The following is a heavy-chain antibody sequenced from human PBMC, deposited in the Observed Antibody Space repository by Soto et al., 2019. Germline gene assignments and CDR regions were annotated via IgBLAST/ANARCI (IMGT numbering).Heavy chain of an antibody. Sequence: PGGSLRLSCAASGFTFANSWMHWIRQAPGKGPEWASRVTVDGHTIQYADSVKGRFTVSRDNAKNTLYLQMNSLRAEDTAVYYCATAEGENWGPGTMVIVSP. CDR1: GFTFANSW. CDR3: ATAEGEN. CDR2: VTVDGHTI. V-gene: IGHV3-74*01. J-gene: IGHJ4*02.